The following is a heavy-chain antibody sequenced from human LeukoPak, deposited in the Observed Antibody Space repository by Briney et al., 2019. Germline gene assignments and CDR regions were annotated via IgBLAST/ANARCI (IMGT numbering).Heavy chain of an antibody. Sequence: SETLSLTCAVYGGSFSGYYWSWIRQPPGKGLEWIGEINHSGSANYNPSLKSRVTISVDTSKNQFSLKLSSVNAADTAVYYCARDTFDFWSGYSWYFDYWGQGTLVTVSS. D-gene: IGHD3-3*01. CDR1: GGSFSGYY. CDR2: INHSGSA. V-gene: IGHV4-34*01. CDR3: ARDTFDFWSGYSWYFDY. J-gene: IGHJ4*02.